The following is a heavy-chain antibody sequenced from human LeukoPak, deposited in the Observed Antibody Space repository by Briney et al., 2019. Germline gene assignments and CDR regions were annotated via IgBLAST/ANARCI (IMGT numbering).Heavy chain of an antibody. D-gene: IGHD1-26*01. CDR2: IYHSGST. CDR3: AREGGSYGDV. J-gene: IGHJ6*04. CDR1: GGSIFADY. V-gene: IGHV4-59*12. Sequence: SETLSLTCTVSGGSIFADYWSWIRQPPGKGLEWIGYIYHSGSTNYNPSLKSRVTMSVDTSKNQFSLKLSSVTAADTAVYYCAREGGSYGDVWGKGTTVTISS.